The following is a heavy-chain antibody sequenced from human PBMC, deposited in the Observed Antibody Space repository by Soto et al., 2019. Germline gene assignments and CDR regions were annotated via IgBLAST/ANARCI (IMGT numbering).Heavy chain of an antibody. Sequence: GASVQVSCKASGYTFTGYYMHWVRQAPGQGLEWMGWINPNSGGTNYAQKFQGWVTMTRDTSKSQFSLKLSSVTAADTAVYYCAREGSGYYHSNWFDPWGQGTLVTVAS. V-gene: IGHV1-2*04. CDR1: GYTFTGYY. J-gene: IGHJ5*02. CDR2: INPNSGGT. D-gene: IGHD3-3*01. CDR3: AREGSGYYHSNWFDP.